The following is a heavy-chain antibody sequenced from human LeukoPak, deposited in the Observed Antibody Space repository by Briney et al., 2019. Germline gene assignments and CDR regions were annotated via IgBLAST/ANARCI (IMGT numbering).Heavy chain of an antibody. CDR1: GYTFSSYG. D-gene: IGHD5-12*01. V-gene: IGHV1-18*01. CDR2: IGAYSGNT. Sequence: ASVKVSCKGPGYTFSSYGISWVRQAPGQGLEWMGWIGAYSGNTKYAQKLQGRVTMTTDTSTSTAYMELRSLRSDDTAVYYCARDLSGYDWLLYYGMDVWGQGTTVTVSS. CDR3: ARDLSGYDWLLYYGMDV. J-gene: IGHJ6*02.